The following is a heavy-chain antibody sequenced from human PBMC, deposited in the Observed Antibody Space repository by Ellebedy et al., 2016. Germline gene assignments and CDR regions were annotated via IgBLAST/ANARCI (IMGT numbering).Heavy chain of an antibody. CDR2: INSDGSNT. V-gene: IGHV3-74*01. J-gene: IGHJ4*02. Sequence: GGSLRLSCAASGFTFSDYYMSWIRQSPGKGLVWVSRINSDGSNTNYADSVKGRFTISRDNAKNTLYLQMNSLRAEDTAVYYCVRGGKLNYWGQGTLVTVSS. CDR1: GFTFSDYY. D-gene: IGHD3-16*01. CDR3: VRGGKLNY.